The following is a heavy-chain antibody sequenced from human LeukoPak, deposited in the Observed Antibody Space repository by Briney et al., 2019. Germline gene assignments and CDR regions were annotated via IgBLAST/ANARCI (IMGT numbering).Heavy chain of an antibody. CDR3: AIPRNYYDSSGYALDY. Sequence: PSETLSLTCAVHGGSLTGYYWSWIRQPPGKGLEWIGEINHSGSTNYNPSPKSRVTISVDTSKNQFSLKLSSVTAADTAVYYCAIPRNYYDSSGYALDYWGQGTLVTVSS. D-gene: IGHD3-22*01. CDR2: INHSGST. J-gene: IGHJ4*02. CDR1: GGSLTGYY. V-gene: IGHV4-34*01.